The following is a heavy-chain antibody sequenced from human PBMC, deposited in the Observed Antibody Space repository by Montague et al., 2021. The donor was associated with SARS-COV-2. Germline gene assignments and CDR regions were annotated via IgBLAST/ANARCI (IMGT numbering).Heavy chain of an antibody. CDR2: IYYSGST. Sequence: SETLSLTCTVSGGSISSSSYYWGWIRQPPGKGLEWIGSIYYSGSTYYNPSLKSRVTISVDTSKNQFSLKLSSVTAADTAVYYCAGFPTSYYYDSKAAPATPDAFGIWGQGTMVTVSS. D-gene: IGHD3-22*01. CDR1: GGSISSSSYY. V-gene: IGHV4-39*01. CDR3: AGFPTSYYYDSKAAPATPDAFGI. J-gene: IGHJ3*02.